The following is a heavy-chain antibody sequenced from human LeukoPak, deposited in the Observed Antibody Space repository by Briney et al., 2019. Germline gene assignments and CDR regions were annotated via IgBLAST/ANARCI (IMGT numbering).Heavy chain of an antibody. Sequence: PSETLSLTCTVSGGSINTYYWSWIRQPPGKGLEWIGYIYYSGSTSYNPSLNSRVTISVDTSKNQFSLKLSSVTAADTAVYYCARRLDSSGWVNYWGQGTLVTVSS. CDR1: GGSINTYY. V-gene: IGHV4-59*08. CDR2: IYYSGST. J-gene: IGHJ4*02. D-gene: IGHD6-19*01. CDR3: ARRLDSSGWVNY.